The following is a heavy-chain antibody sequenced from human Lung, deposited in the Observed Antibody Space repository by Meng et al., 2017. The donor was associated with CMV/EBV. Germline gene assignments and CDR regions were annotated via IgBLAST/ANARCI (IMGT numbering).Heavy chain of an antibody. CDR3: ARFSATGAYYYGMDV. J-gene: IGHJ6*02. Sequence: SXTLSLXCTVSGASISSYYWSWIRQPPGRGLEYIGFIYYSGSTNYNPSLRRPVIISIDTSKNQFSLKLSSVATADTAVYYCARFSATGAYYYGMDVWGQGTTVTVSS. CDR1: GASISSYY. D-gene: IGHD1-1*01. CDR2: IYYSGST. V-gene: IGHV4-59*01.